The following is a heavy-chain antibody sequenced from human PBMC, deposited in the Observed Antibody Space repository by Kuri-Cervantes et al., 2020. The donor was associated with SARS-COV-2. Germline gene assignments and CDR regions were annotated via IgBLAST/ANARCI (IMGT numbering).Heavy chain of an antibody. J-gene: IGHJ4*02. CDR2: IYYSGST. CDR1: GGSISSSSYY. V-gene: IGHV4-39*01. D-gene: IGHD6-13*01. Sequence: GSLRLSCTVSGGSISSSSYYWGWIRQPPGKGLEWIGSIYYSGSTYYNPSLKSRVTISVDTSKNQFSLKLSSVTAADTAVYYCARVRVGSSRPVDYWGQGTLVTVSS. CDR3: ARVRVGSSRPVDY.